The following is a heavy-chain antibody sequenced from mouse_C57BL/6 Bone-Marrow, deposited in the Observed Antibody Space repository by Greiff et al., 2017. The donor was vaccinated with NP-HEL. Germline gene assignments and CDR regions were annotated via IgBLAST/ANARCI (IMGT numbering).Heavy chain of an antibody. CDR3: ARSYDGYFAWFAY. V-gene: IGHV1-59*01. J-gene: IGHJ3*01. CDR2: IDPSDSYT. D-gene: IGHD2-3*01. Sequence: QVQLQQPGAELVRPGTSVKLSCKASGYTFTSYWMHWVKQRPGQGLEWIGVIDPSDSYTNYNQQFKGKATLTVDTSSSTAYMQLSSLTSEDSAVYYCARSYDGYFAWFAYWGQGTLVTVSA. CDR1: GYTFTSYW.